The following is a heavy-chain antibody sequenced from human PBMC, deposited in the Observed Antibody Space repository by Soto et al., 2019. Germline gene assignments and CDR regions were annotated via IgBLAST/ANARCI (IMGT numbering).Heavy chain of an antibody. D-gene: IGHD2-15*01. CDR1: GYTFTSYG. V-gene: IGHV1-18*01. Sequence: ASVKVSCKASGYTFTSYGISWVRQAPGQGLEWMGWISAYNGNTNYAQKLQGRVTMTTDTSTSTAYMELRSLRSDDTAVYYCARVVFSGGSCYWVGAFDIWGQGTMVTVS. J-gene: IGHJ3*02. CDR2: ISAYNGNT. CDR3: ARVVFSGGSCYWVGAFDI.